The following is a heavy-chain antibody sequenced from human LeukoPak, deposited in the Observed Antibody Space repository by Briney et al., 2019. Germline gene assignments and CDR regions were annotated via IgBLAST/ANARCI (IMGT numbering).Heavy chain of an antibody. D-gene: IGHD2-2*01. CDR2: IYYSGST. CDR3: AREGIRSTSWANYYYYYMDV. V-gene: IGHV4-31*03. J-gene: IGHJ6*03. CDR1: GGSISSGGYY. Sequence: SQTLSLTCTVSGGSISSGGYYWSWIRQHPGKGLEWIGYIYYSGSTYYNPSLKSRVTISVDTSKNQFSLKLSSVTAADTAVYYCAREGIRSTSWANYYYYYMDVWGKGTTVTVSS.